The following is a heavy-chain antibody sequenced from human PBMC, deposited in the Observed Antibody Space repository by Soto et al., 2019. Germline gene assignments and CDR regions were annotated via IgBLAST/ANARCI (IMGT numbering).Heavy chain of an antibody. V-gene: IGHV3-23*01. J-gene: IGHJ4*02. Sequence: QPGGSWRLSCAASGFTSSSYAMSWLRLPPGKGLEWVSAIDGSGGSTNYADSVKGRLTISRDNSRNSLFLQMSSLRAEDTAIYYCVLEGYNNTWGSCWGPGTWVTVSS. CDR1: GFTSSSYA. CDR3: VLEGYNNTWGSC. D-gene: IGHD1-20*01. CDR2: IDGSGGST.